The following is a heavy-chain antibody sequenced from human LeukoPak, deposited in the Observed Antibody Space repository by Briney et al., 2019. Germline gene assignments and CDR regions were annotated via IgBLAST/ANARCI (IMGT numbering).Heavy chain of an antibody. D-gene: IGHD4-17*01. V-gene: IGHV4-38-2*02. CDR1: NYSISNSLY. CDR2: IYRSGST. Sequence: SETLSLTCSGSNYSISNSLYWGWLRQPPGKGLEWIGSIYRSGSTFYNPSLKGRVTITLDTSKNQLSLKLSSVTAADTAVYFCARGTYGYYMDVWGKGTTVTVSS. J-gene: IGHJ6*03. CDR3: ARGTYGYYMDV.